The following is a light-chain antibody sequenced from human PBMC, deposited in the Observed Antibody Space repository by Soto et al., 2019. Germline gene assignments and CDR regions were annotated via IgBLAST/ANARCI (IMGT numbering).Light chain of an antibody. V-gene: IGLV2-8*01. CDR3: SSYAGSNWYV. CDR2: EVN. Sequence: QSVLTQPPSASGSPGQSVTISCTGTNSDVGGYNYVSWYQQYPGKAPKLIIYEVNERPSGAPDRFSGSKSGNTASLTVSGLQTADEADYYCSSYAGSNWYVFGTGTKVTVL. J-gene: IGLJ1*01. CDR1: NSDVGGYNY.